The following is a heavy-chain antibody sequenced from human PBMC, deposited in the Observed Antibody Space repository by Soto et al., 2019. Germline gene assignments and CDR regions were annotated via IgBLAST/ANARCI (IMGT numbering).Heavy chain of an antibody. J-gene: IGHJ5*02. CDR2: INSDGSST. CDR3: ARDSNIGFDP. V-gene: IGHV3-74*01. D-gene: IGHD5-12*01. CDR1: GFTFTNYG. Sequence: LILSCAASGFTFTNYGMHWVRQAPGNGLLWVSHINSDGSSTSYADSVKGRFTISRDNAKNTLYLQMNSLRAEDTAVYYCARDSNIGFDPWGQGTLVTVSS.